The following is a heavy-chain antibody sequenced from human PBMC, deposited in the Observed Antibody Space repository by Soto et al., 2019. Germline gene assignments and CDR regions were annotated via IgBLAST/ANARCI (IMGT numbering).Heavy chain of an antibody. J-gene: IGHJ3*02. Sequence: QVQLQESGPGLVKPSETLSLTCTVSGGSISSYYWSWIRQPPGKGLEWIGYIYYSGSTNYNPSLKSRVTISVDTSKNQFSLKLSSVTAADTAVYYCASTNPSGGWLVYAFDIWGQGTMVTVSS. CDR3: ASTNPSGGWLVYAFDI. D-gene: IGHD6-19*01. V-gene: IGHV4-59*08. CDR1: GGSISSYY. CDR2: IYYSGST.